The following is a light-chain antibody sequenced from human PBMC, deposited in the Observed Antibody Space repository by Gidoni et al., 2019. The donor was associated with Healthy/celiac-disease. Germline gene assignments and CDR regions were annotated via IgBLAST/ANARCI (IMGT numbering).Light chain of an antibody. CDR3: QKYNSAPL. CDR1: QGLSNY. Sequence: IQMTQSPSSLSASVGARVTITCRASQGLSNYLAWYQQKPGKVPKLLIYAASTLQSGVPARFSGSGSGTDFTLTISSLQPEDVATYYCQKYNSAPLFGGGTKVEIK. J-gene: IGKJ4*01. CDR2: AAS. V-gene: IGKV1-27*01.